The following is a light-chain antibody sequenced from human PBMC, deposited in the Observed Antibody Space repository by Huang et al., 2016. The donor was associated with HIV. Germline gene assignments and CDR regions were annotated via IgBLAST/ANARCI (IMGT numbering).Light chain of an antibody. V-gene: IGKV3-15*01. J-gene: IGKJ4*01. CDR1: QSVRDK. CDR2: ATS. Sequence: EIVMTQSPDTLSVSPGERATLSCRASQSVRDKVDWYQQKPGQAPRRLLHATSTRAAGVPARFSGSGSGTEFTLTISSLQSEDCGVYYCQQYESWPPLTFGGGTKVEIK. CDR3: QQYESWPPLT.